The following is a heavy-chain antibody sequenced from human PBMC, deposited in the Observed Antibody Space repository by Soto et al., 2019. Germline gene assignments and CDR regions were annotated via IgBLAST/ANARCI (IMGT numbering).Heavy chain of an antibody. CDR3: AKENGILGAKWWIFQS. CDR1: GFGFGGFA. Sequence: EVQLLESGGGLVQPGGSLRLSCAASGFGFGGFAMNWVRQAPGKGLEWVSAIRATGATTHYADSVKGRFTISRDNSQNLLYLHMDRLRGEHTDVYYCAKENGILGAKWWIFQSWGQGNLVTVSS. D-gene: IGHD2-8*01. V-gene: IGHV3-23*01. J-gene: IGHJ5*02. CDR2: IRATGATT.